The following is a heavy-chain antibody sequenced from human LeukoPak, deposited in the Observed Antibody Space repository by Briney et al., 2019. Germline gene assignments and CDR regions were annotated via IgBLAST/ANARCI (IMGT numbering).Heavy chain of an antibody. CDR2: MKQDGSEK. J-gene: IGHJ4*02. Sequence: GGSLRLSCAASGFTFGNYWMNWVRQAPGKGLEWVANMKQDGSEKYFVGSVKGRFIISRDNAKNSVFLQMNSLRAEDTAVYYCARDGGGWTFFDYWGQGTPVTVSS. D-gene: IGHD6-19*01. CDR3: ARDGGGWTFFDY. V-gene: IGHV3-7*04. CDR1: GFTFGNYW.